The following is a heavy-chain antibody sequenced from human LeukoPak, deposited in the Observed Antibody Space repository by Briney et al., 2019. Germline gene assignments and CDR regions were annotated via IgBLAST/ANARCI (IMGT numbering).Heavy chain of an antibody. V-gene: IGHV3-23*01. Sequence: PGGSLRLSCAASGFSVSSNYMTWVRQAPGKGLEWVSAISGSGGSTYYADSVKGRFTISRDNSKNTLYLQMNSLRAEDTAVYYCAKVLRGLYVPQDFDYWGQGTLVTVSS. J-gene: IGHJ4*02. D-gene: IGHD3-16*01. CDR2: ISGSGGST. CDR1: GFSVSSNY. CDR3: AKVLRGLYVPQDFDY.